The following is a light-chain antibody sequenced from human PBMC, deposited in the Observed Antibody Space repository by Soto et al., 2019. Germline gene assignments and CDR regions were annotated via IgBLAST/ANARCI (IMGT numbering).Light chain of an antibody. CDR1: SSDIGGYGY. CDR2: DVY. J-gene: IGLJ1*01. V-gene: IGLV2-11*01. CDR3: CSYAGSHTFFV. Sequence: QSALTQPRSVSGSPGQSGTISCTGTSSDIGGYGYVSWYQQNPGKAPKLMIYDVYNRPSGVPGRFTASKSGNAASLTISGLQAEDECDYYCCSYAGSHTFFVFGTGAKLTVL.